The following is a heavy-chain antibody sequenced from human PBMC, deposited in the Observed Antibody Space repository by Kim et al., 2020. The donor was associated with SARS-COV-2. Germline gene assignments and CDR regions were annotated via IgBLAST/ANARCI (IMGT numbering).Heavy chain of an antibody. CDR3: ARGRGTVGAGTSAAGDY. J-gene: IGHJ4*02. CDR2: IGSSNFYK. D-gene: IGHD6-19*01. CDR1: GFTFSSYS. Sequence: GGSLRLSCVASGFTFSSYSMNWVRQAPGKGLEWVSSIGSSNFYKYYAGSVKGRFTISRDNAKNSLYLQLNGLRAEDTAVYYCARGRGTVGAGTSAAGDYWGQGTLVTVSS. V-gene: IGHV3-21*01.